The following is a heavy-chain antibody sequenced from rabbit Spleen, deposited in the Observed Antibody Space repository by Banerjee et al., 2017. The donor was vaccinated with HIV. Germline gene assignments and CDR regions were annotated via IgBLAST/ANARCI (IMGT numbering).Heavy chain of an antibody. D-gene: IGHD4-1*01. J-gene: IGHJ3*01. V-gene: IGHV1S45*01. CDR1: GIDFSSYW. CDR2: INTGSGSA. Sequence: EESGGGLVQPEGSLTLTCKASGIDFSSYWICWVRQAPGKGLEWIGCINTGSGSAYYASWVISRFTITKSSSTTVTLQMSSLTGADTATYFCGRDLDGVIGWNFGWWGQGTLVTVS. CDR3: GRDLDGVIGWNFGW.